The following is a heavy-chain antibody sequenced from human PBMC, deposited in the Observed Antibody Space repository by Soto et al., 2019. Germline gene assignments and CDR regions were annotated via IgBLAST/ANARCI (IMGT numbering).Heavy chain of an antibody. CDR1: GGTFSSYT. CDR3: ASWVGGDFWSGYPPFGY. CDR2: IIPILGIA. Sequence: QVQLVQSGAEVTKPGSSVKVSCKASGGTFSSYTISWVRQAPGQGLEWMGRIIPILGIANYAQKFQGRVTVTADNSTRTASMELSSLRSEDTAVYYCASWVGGDFWSGYPPFGYWGQGPLVTVSS. V-gene: IGHV1-69*02. D-gene: IGHD3-3*01. J-gene: IGHJ4*02.